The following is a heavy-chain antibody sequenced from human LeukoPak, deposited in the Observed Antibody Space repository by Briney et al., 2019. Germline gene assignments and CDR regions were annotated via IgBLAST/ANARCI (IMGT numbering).Heavy chain of an antibody. Sequence: ASVKVSCKASGGTFSSYAISWVRQAPGQGLEWMGGIIPIFGTANYAQKFQGRVTITADESTSTAYMELSSLRSEDTAVYYCARAEVDRYYDFWSGYFFDYWGQGTLVTVSS. D-gene: IGHD3-3*01. V-gene: IGHV1-69*13. CDR2: IIPIFGTA. J-gene: IGHJ4*02. CDR1: GGTFSSYA. CDR3: ARAEVDRYYDFWSGYFFDY.